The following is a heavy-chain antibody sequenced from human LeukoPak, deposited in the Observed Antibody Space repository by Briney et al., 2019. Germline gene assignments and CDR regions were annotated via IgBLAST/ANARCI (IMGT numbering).Heavy chain of an antibody. CDR2: IDHHGYEK. CDR1: GLIYGRSA. V-gene: IGHV3-30*02. CDR3: AKDGSWSCTD. Sequence: GWAVTLSFAACGLIYGRSAMHWVRQAPAKGVAGVGYIDHHGYEKYYADSVKDRSTISRDNLKRKLYLQMNSLNPDTAVYYCAKDGSWSCTDWGQGALVTVSS. J-gene: IGHJ4*02. D-gene: IGHD2-8*02.